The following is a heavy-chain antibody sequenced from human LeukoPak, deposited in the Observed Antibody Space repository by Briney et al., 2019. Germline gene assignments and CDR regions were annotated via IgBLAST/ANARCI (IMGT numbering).Heavy chain of an antibody. V-gene: IGHV4-31*01. Sequence: SQTLSLTCTVSGGSISSGGYYWSWIRQHPGKGLKWIGYIYYSGSTYYNPSLKSPVTISVDTSKNQFSLKLSSVTAADTAVYYCASRDGDYEWYFDLWGRGTLVTVSS. CDR1: GGSISSGGYY. J-gene: IGHJ2*01. CDR2: IYYSGST. D-gene: IGHD4-17*01. CDR3: ASRDGDYEWYFDL.